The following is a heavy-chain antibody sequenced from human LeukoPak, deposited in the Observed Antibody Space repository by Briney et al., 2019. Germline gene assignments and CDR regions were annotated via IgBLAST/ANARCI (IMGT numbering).Heavy chain of an antibody. Sequence: ASVKVSCKASGGTFSSYAISWVRQATGQGLEWMGWMNPNSGNTGYAQKFQGRVTMTRNTSISTAYMELSSLRSEDTAVYYCARASLDSRLGYWGQGTLVTVSS. V-gene: IGHV1-8*02. CDR3: ARASLDSRLGY. CDR1: GGTFSSYA. CDR2: MNPNSGNT. D-gene: IGHD3-22*01. J-gene: IGHJ4*02.